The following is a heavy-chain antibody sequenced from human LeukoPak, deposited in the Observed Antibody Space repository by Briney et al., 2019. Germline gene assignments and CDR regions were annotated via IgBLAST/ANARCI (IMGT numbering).Heavy chain of an antibody. J-gene: IGHJ6*03. Sequence: SETLSLPCAVSGASISSHYWSWIRQPPGKGLEWIGYTSGSISDNPSLKSRVAVSVDPSQNQVSLSLTSVTAADTAVYYCARVLAIFGPDTTDFYMDVSGKGTTFTVSS. CDR2: TSGSI. V-gene: IGHV4-59*11. D-gene: IGHD3-3*01. CDR3: ARVLAIFGPDTTDFYMDV. CDR1: GASISSHY.